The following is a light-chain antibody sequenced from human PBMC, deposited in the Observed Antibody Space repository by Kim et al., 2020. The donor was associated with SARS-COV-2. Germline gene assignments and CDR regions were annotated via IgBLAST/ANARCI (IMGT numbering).Light chain of an antibody. V-gene: IGKV3-20*01. J-gene: IGKJ2*01. CDR2: AAS. CDR1: QSVSSSY. CDR3: QQYTTSPLAYA. Sequence: EIVLTQSPGTLSLSPGERATLSCRASQSVSSSYLAWYQQKPGQAPRLLIYAASSRATGIPDRFSGSGSGTDFTLTISRLEPEDFAVYYCQQYTTSPLAYAFGQGTKLEIK.